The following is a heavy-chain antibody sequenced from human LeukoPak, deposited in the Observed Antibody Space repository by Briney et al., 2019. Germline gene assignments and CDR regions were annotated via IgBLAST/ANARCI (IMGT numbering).Heavy chain of an antibody. J-gene: IGHJ4*02. Sequence: GGSLRLSCAASGFTFRSFAMSWARQAPGKGLEWVSTISNSGAFTYDADSVKGRFTISRDNSKNTLYLQMNSLRAEDTAVYYCAKGASTRWGYFDYWGQGTLVTVSS. CDR3: AKGASTRWGYFDY. CDR2: ISNSGAFT. D-gene: IGHD2-2*01. V-gene: IGHV3-23*01. CDR1: GFTFRSFA.